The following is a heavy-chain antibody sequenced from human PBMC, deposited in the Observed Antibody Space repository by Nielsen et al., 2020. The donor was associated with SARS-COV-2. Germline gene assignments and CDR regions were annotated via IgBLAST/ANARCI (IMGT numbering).Heavy chain of an antibody. D-gene: IGHD3-10*02. J-gene: IGHJ5*02. CDR3: ARLRSEDYYVGGLDP. CDR1: GYSFTSYW. Sequence: GESLKISCKGSGYSFTSYWISWVRQMPGKGLEWMGRIDPSDSYTNYSPSFQGQVTISADKSISTAYLQWSSLKASDTAMHYCARLRSEDYYVGGLDPWGQGTLVTVSS. V-gene: IGHV5-10-1*04. CDR2: IDPSDSYT.